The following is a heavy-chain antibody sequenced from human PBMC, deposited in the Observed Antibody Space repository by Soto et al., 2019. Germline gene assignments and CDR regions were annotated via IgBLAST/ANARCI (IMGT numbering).Heavy chain of an antibody. CDR3: ARGPTVTTASFDY. Sequence: GGSLRLSCAASGFTFSNYGMHWVRQAPGKGLEWVAIIWYDGSNKYYADSVKGRFTISRDNSKNTLYLQMNSLRAEDTAVYYCARGPTVTTASFDYWGQGTLVTVSS. J-gene: IGHJ4*02. V-gene: IGHV3-33*01. CDR1: GFTFSNYG. D-gene: IGHD4-17*01. CDR2: IWYDGSNK.